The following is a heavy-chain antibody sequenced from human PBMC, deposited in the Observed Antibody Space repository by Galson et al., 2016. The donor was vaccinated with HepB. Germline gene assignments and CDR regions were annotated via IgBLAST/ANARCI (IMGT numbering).Heavy chain of an antibody. Sequence: SLRLSCAASGFELSYYYMSWIRQAPGKGLEWIAYTSSSSSYTNYADSVKGRFTISRDNAKNSVYLQINSLRAEDTALYYCARVGYCSGAGCRGRDWFDPWGQGIPVTVSS. CDR3: ARVGYCSGAGCRGRDWFDP. J-gene: IGHJ5*02. D-gene: IGHD2-15*01. CDR2: TSSSSSYT. CDR1: GFELSYYY. V-gene: IGHV3-11*06.